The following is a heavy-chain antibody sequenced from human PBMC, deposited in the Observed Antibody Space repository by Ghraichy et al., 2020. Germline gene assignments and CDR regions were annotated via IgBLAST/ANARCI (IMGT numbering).Heavy chain of an antibody. Sequence: GGSLRLSCAGSGFTFSNYYIDWVRQAPGKGLEWVGRAGNKADSYTTENAASVKVRFIISRDDSKNSLYLQMNSLRTEDTAVYYCTKGYSGSSYYGFDVWG. D-gene: IGHD6-13*01. V-gene: IGHV3-72*01. CDR3: TKGYSGSSYYGFDV. CDR1: GFTFSNYY. CDR2: AGNKADSYTT. J-gene: IGHJ3*01.